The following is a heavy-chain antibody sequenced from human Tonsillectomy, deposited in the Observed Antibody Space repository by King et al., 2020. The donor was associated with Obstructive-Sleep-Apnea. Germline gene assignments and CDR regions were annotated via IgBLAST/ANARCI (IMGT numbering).Heavy chain of an antibody. CDR3: ARESGDWLVDS. CDR1: GFTFTDYDYY. J-gene: IGHJ4*02. Sequence: VQLVESGGGVVKPGGSLRLSCAASGFTFTDYDYYMSWIRQAPGKGLEWVAYISSTGNYIKYADSLKGRFTISRDNAANSVYLQMNSLRADDTALYFCARESGDWLVDSWGQGTLVIVSS. D-gene: IGHD6-19*01. V-gene: IGHV3-11*06. CDR2: ISSTGNYI.